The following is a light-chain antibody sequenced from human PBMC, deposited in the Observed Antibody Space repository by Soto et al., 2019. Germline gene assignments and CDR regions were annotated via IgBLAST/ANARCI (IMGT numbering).Light chain of an antibody. J-gene: IGKJ3*01. CDR1: QSLNRN. V-gene: IGKV3D-15*01. CDR3: QHYNDWPPAFT. CDR2: GAS. Sequence: EKLKTQSPATLSVSPGERATLSCRASQSLNRNLAWYQQKPGQAPRLIIYGASTRASGIPARFSGSGSGTEFTLTISCLQSEDFALYYCQHYNDWPPAFTFGPGTKVDL.